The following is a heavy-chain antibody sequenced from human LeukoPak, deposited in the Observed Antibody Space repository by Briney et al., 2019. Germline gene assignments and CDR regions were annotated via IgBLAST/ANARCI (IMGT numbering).Heavy chain of an antibody. CDR2: ISPNSGGT. V-gene: IGHV1-2*02. CDR1: GYTFTGYY. CDR3: ARDASAGGSRIHYYMDV. Sequence: ASVKVSCKASGYTFTGYYMHWVRQAPGQGLEWMGWISPNSGGTNYAQKFQGRVTMTRDTSISTAYMELSRLRSDDTAVYYCARDASAGGSRIHYYMDVWGKGTTVTVSS. J-gene: IGHJ6*03. D-gene: IGHD2-15*01.